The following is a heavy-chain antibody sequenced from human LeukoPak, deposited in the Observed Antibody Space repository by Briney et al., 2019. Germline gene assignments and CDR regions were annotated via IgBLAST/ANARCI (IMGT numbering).Heavy chain of an antibody. CDR3: ASAPTALSYHILTGAHFDY. CDR1: VVSISSYY. Sequence: SETLSLTCTVSVVSISSYYWSWIRQPPGKGLEWIGYIYYTGSTNYNPSLKSRVTISVDTSKNQFSLKLSSVTAAETAVYYCASAPTALSYHILTGAHFDYWGPGTLVTVSS. V-gene: IGHV4-59*01. CDR2: IYYTGST. D-gene: IGHD3-9*01. J-gene: IGHJ4*02.